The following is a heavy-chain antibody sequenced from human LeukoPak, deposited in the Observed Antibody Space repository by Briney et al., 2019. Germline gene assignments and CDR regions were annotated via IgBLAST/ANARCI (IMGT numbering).Heavy chain of an antibody. CDR2: ISSSGSTI. Sequence: PEGSLRLSCAASGFTFSDYYMSWIRQVPGKGLEWVSYISSSGSTIYYADSVKGRFTISRDNAKNSLYLQMNSLRAEDTAVYYCAREDDPYYYGMDVWGQGTTVTVSS. CDR1: GFTFSDYY. J-gene: IGHJ6*02. D-gene: IGHD3-3*01. V-gene: IGHV3-11*01. CDR3: AREDDPYYYGMDV.